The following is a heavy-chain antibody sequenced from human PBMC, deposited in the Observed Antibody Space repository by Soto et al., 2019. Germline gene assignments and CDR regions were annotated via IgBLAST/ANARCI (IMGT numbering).Heavy chain of an antibody. J-gene: IGHJ1*01. Sequence: QVQLVESGGGVVQPGRSLRLSCAASGFTFSSYGMHWVRQAPGKGLEWVAGISYDGSNKYYADSVKGRFTISRDNSKNTLYLQMNSLRAEDTAVYYCAKDQHYYDSSGYYPGYFQHWGQGTLVTVSS. D-gene: IGHD3-22*01. CDR1: GFTFSSYG. CDR2: ISYDGSNK. V-gene: IGHV3-30*18. CDR3: AKDQHYYDSSGYYPGYFQH.